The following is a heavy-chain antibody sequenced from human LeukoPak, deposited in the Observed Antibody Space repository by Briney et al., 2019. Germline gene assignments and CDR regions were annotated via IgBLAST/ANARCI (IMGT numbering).Heavy chain of an antibody. Sequence: SVKVSFKASGGTFSGYSISWVRQAPGQGLEWMGRIIPILNVPNYAQKFEGRVTITADKSTSTAYMELSSLKSEDTAVYFCARDRPRARYFDYWGQGTLVTVSS. CDR3: ARDRPRARYFDY. V-gene: IGHV1-69*04. CDR2: IIPILNVP. CDR1: GGTFSGYS. J-gene: IGHJ4*02. D-gene: IGHD2-15*01.